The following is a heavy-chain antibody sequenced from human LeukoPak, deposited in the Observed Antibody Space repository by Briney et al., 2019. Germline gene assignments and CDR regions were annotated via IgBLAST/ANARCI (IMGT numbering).Heavy chain of an antibody. CDR1: GYTFTGYY. CDR3: ARATRPIVVVPAAIDYYYYYMDV. Sequence: GASVKVSCKASGYTFTGYYMHWVRQAPGQGLEWMGWINPNSGGTNYAQKFQGRVTITADESTSTAYMELSSLRSEDTAVYYCARATRPIVVVPAAIDYYYYYMDVWGKGTTVTVSS. CDR2: INPNSGGT. D-gene: IGHD2-2*02. V-gene: IGHV1-2*02. J-gene: IGHJ6*03.